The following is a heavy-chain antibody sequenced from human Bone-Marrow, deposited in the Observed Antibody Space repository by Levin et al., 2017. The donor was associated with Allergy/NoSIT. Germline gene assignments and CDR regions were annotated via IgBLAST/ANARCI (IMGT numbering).Heavy chain of an antibody. CDR3: ARARKYSYGAVGWFDP. Sequence: LSLTCAASGFTFSDYYMSWIRQAPGKGLEWVSYISSSGSTIYYADSVKGRFTISRDNAKNSLYLQMNSLRAEDTAVYYCARARKYSYGAVGWFDPWGQGTLVTVSS. D-gene: IGHD5-18*01. CDR1: GFTFSDYY. V-gene: IGHV3-11*01. CDR2: ISSSGSTI. J-gene: IGHJ5*02.